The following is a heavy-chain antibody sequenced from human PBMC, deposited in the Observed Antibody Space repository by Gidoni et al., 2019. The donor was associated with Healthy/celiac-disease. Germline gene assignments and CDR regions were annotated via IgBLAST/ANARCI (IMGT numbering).Heavy chain of an antibody. CDR1: GGSISSGGYY. D-gene: IGHD3-16*01. J-gene: IGHJ4*02. Sequence: QVQLQESGPGLVKPSQTLSLTCTVAGGSISSGGYYWSWIRQHPGKGLEWIGYIYYSGSTYYNPSLKSRVTISVDTSKNQFSLKLSSVTAADTAVYYCAREDHVDTRPDYWGQGTLVTVSS. CDR3: AREDHVDTRPDY. V-gene: IGHV4-31*03. CDR2: IYYSGST.